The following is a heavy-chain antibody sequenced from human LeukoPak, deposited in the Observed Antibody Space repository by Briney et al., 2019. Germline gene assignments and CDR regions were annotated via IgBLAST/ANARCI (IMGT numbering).Heavy chain of an antibody. CDR2: IIPILGIA. D-gene: IGHD5-18*01. J-gene: IGHJ5*02. V-gene: IGHV1-69*02. CDR1: GGTFSSYT. Sequence: SVKVSCKASGGTFSSYTISWVRQAPGQGLEWMGRIIPILGIANYAQKFQGRVTITADKSTSTAYMELSSLRSEDTAVYYCARAVRGVDTAMVGYNWFVPWGQGTLVTVSS. CDR3: ARAVRGVDTAMVGYNWFVP.